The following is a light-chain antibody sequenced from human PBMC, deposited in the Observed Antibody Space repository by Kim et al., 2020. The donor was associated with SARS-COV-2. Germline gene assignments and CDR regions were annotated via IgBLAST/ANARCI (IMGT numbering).Light chain of an antibody. J-gene: IGKJ2*01. CDR3: QQYNNWPPYT. CDR1: QSVSSN. CDR2: GAS. Sequence: VSPGESATRSCRASQSVSSNLAWYQQKPGQAPRRLIYGASTRATRIPARFSGSGSGTEFTLTISSLQSEDFAVYYCQQYNNWPPYTFGQGTKLEI. V-gene: IGKV3-15*01.